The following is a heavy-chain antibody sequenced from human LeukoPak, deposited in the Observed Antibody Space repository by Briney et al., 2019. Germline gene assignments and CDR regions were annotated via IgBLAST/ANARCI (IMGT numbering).Heavy chain of an antibody. V-gene: IGHV4-34*01. D-gene: IGHD6-19*01. CDR3: ARDGHGGSGWYYFDY. CDR2: INHSGST. CDR1: GGSFSGYY. J-gene: IGHJ4*02. Sequence: SETLSLTCAVYGGSFSGYYWSWIRQPPGKGLEWIGEINHSGSTNYNPSLKSRVTISVDTSKNQFSLKLSSVTAADTAVYYCARDGHGGSGWYYFDYWGQGTLVTVSS.